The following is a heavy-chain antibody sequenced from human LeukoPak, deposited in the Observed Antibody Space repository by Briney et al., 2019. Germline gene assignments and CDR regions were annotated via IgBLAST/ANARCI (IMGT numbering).Heavy chain of an antibody. CDR1: GGSISSYY. V-gene: IGHV4-59*01. CDR2: IYYSGST. D-gene: IGHD6-13*01. J-gene: IGHJ4*02. CDR3: ARLYSSSLGRVFDY. Sequence: PSETLSLTCTVSGGSISSYYWSWIRQPPGKGLEWIGYIYYSGSTNYNSSLKSRITISVDTSKNRFSLKLSSVTAADTAVYYCARLYSSSLGRVFDYWGQGTLVTVSS.